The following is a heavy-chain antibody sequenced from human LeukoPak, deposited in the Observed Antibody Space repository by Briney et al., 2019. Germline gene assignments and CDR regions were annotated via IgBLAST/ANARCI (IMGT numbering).Heavy chain of an antibody. D-gene: IGHD1-7*01. CDR2: IYSGGSI. CDR3: ARGWNSDYFDY. J-gene: IGHJ4*02. V-gene: IGHV3-66*01. Sequence: PGGSLRLSCAASGFTFSSYAMSWVRQAPGKGLEWVSIIYSGGSIYYADSVKGRFIISKDNSKNTLYLQMNSLRAEDTAVYYCARGWNSDYFDYWGQGTLVTVSS. CDR1: GFTFSSYA.